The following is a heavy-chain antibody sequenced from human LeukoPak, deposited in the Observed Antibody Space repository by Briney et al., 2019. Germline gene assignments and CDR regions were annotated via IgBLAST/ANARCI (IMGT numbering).Heavy chain of an antibody. D-gene: IGHD2-2*01. Sequence: SVKVSCKASGGTFSSYAISWVRQAPGQGLEWMGGIIPIFGTANYAQKFQGRVTITTDESTSTAYMEPSSLRSEDTAVYYCARDEGAMEYAPAYVYWGQGTLVIVSS. CDR3: ARDEGAMEYAPAYVY. CDR1: GGTFSSYA. J-gene: IGHJ4*02. CDR2: IIPIFGTA. V-gene: IGHV1-69*05.